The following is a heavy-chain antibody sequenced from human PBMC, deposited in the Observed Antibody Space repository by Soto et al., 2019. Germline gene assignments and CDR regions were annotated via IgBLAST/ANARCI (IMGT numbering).Heavy chain of an antibody. J-gene: IGHJ3*02. CDR2: IYYSGST. CDR1: GGSISSGGYY. D-gene: IGHD4-4*01. CDR3: ARAVKSTVTTWVRTTDAFDI. Sequence: QVQLQESGPGLVKPSQTLSLTCTVSGGSISSGGYYWSWIRQHPGKGLEWIGYIYYSGSTYYNPSLKSRVTISVDTSKNQFSLKLSSVTAADTAVYYCARAVKSTVTTWVRTTDAFDIWGQGTMVTVSS. V-gene: IGHV4-31*03.